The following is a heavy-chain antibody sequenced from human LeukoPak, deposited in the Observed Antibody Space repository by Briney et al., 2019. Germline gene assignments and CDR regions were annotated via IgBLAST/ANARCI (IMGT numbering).Heavy chain of an antibody. J-gene: IGHJ4*02. CDR2: IYSGGST. D-gene: IGHD2-2*02. CDR1: GFTVSSNY. V-gene: IGHV3-66*01. CDR3: ARGLCSTSCYILDY. Sequence: GSLRLSCAASGFTVSSNYMSRVRQAPGKGLEWVSVIYSGGSTYYADSVKGRFTISRDNSKNTLYLQMNSLRAEDTAVYYCARGLCSTSCYILDYWGQGTLVTVSS.